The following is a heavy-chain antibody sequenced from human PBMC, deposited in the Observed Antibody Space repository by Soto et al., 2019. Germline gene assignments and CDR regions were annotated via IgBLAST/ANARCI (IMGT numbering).Heavy chain of an antibody. CDR1: GFTFNTYG. CDR3: VKGEALDT. D-gene: IGHD3-16*01. CDR2: ISFDASTT. V-gene: IGHV3-30*18. Sequence: GGSLRLSCAASGFTFNTYGMHWVRQAPGKGLEWVAVISFDASTTYYKDSVKGRFTISRDNSKNTLYLQMNSLRADDTALYYCVKGEALDTWGQGTLVTVSS. J-gene: IGHJ5*02.